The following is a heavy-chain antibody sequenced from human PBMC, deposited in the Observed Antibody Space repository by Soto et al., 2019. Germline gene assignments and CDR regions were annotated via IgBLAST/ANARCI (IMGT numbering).Heavy chain of an antibody. Sequence: EGRLVESGGGLVKPGGSLRLSGAASGFSFSAYTRIWVRQAPGKGLQGVSSVITGTTYQEYADSVKGRFTISRDDANHLVFLQMESLGPEDTAVYYCVRGGEDITSPYGMDVWGQGTTVTVSS. V-gene: IGHV3-21*01. CDR3: VRGGEDITSPYGMDV. CDR2: VITGTTYQ. CDR1: GFSFSAYT. J-gene: IGHJ6*02. D-gene: IGHD3-16*01.